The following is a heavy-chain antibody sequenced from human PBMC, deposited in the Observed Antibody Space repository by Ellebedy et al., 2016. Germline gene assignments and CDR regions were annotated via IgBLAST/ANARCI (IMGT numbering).Heavy chain of an antibody. CDR1: GASINSYF. D-gene: IGHD4-23*01. CDR2: IYYTGST. Sequence: SETLSLTCTVSGASINSYFWGWLRQPPGKGLEWLGNIYYTGSTKYNPSLKSRVTISKSVEMSKNQFSLQLNSVTAADTAMYFCAVRSAVRWSFDHWGRGT. CDR3: AVRSAVRWSFDH. J-gene: IGHJ2*01. V-gene: IGHV4-59*08.